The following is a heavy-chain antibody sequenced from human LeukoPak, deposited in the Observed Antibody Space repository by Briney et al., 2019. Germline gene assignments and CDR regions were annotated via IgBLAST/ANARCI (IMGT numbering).Heavy chain of an antibody. V-gene: IGHV3-30*04. CDR2: ISTDGSYK. CDR3: ARSSIPGRWYFDL. D-gene: IGHD3-10*01. Sequence: GGSLRLSCAVSGFTFSSFPFHWVRQAPGKGLEWVAAISTDGSYKYHGDSVKGRFTISRDNPMNTLYLQMNGLRPDDTAVYYCARSSIPGRWYFDLWGRGTLVTVSS. J-gene: IGHJ2*01. CDR1: GFTFSSFP.